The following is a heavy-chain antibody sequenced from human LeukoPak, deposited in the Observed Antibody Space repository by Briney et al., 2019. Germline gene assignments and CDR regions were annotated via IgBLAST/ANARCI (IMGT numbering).Heavy chain of an antibody. D-gene: IGHD6-13*01. J-gene: IGHJ5*02. Sequence: GGSLRLSCATSGFTFSSYAMSWVRQAPGKGLEWVSGISGGTYYADSVKGRFTISRDKSKNTLYLQMNSLRAEDTAVYYCARWGIAAAVSSGWFGPWGQGTLVTVSS. CDR3: ARWGIAAAVSSGWFGP. V-gene: IGHV3-23*01. CDR2: ISGGT. CDR1: GFTFSSYA.